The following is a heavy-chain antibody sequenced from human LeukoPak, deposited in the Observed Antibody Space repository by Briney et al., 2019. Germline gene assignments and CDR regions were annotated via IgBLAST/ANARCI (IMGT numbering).Heavy chain of an antibody. V-gene: IGHV4-59*01. J-gene: IGHJ4*02. D-gene: IGHD6-19*01. CDR3: ARERRRYSSGWSPFDY. Sequence: RASETLSHTCTVSGGSISSYYWSWIRKPPGKGLEWIGYIYYSGSTNYNPSLKSRVTISVDTSKNQFSLKLSSVTAADTAVYYCARERRRYSSGWSPFDYWGQGTLVTVSS. CDR2: IYYSGST. CDR1: GGSISSYY.